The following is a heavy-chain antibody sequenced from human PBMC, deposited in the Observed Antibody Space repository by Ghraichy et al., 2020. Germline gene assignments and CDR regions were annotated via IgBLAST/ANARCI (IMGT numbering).Heavy chain of an antibody. Sequence: GGSLRLSCAASGFSFSSYAMSWVRQAPGKGLEWVSTIKYDGSETFYADSVRGRFTISRDNSRHTLYLQMNSLRAEDTAVYYCVKRLLIMAVHEEAWFDPWGQGNLVTVSS. V-gene: IGHV3-23*01. CDR3: VKRLLIMAVHEEAWFDP. D-gene: IGHD2/OR15-2a*01. CDR2: IKYDGSET. CDR1: GFSFSSYA. J-gene: IGHJ5*02.